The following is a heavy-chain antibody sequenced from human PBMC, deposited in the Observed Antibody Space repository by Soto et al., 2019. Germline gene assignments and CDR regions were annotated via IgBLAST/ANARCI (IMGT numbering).Heavy chain of an antibody. CDR1: GFTFSSYS. J-gene: IGHJ6*02. V-gene: IGHV3-21*01. D-gene: IGHD1-20*01. Sequence: EVQLVESGGGLVKPGGSLRLSCAASGFTFSSYSMNWDRQAPGKGLEWVSSISSSSSYIYYADSVKGRFTISRDNAKNSLYLQMNSLRAEDTAVYYCARIRVTGNPRYYYGMDVWGQGTTVTVSS. CDR3: ARIRVTGNPRYYYGMDV. CDR2: ISSSSSYI.